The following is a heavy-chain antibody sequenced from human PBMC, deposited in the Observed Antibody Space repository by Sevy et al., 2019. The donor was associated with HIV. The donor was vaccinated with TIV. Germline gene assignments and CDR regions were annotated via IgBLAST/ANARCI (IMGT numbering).Heavy chain of an antibody. CDR1: GFTFSSYT. J-gene: IGHJ4*02. CDR2: ISYDGSDK. CDR3: ARDRYAGPNMSYLDY. V-gene: IGHV3-30*04. Sequence: GGSLRLSCAASGFTFSSYTMHWVRQAPGKGLEWVALISYDGSDKYYGDSVKGRFTISRDNSKNTLYLQMNSLTPGDTAVYYCARDRYAGPNMSYLDYWAQGTLVTVSP. D-gene: IGHD2-21*01.